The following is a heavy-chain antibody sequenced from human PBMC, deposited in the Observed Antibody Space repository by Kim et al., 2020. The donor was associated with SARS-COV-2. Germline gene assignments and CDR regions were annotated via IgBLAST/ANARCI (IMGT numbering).Heavy chain of an antibody. Sequence: ASVKVSCKASGYTFTSYYMHWVRQAPGQGLEWMGIINPSGGSTSYAQKFQGRVTMTRDTSTSTVYMELSSLRSEDTAMYYCARGSVVVPAATLDGMDVWGQGTTVTVSS. D-gene: IGHD2-2*01. V-gene: IGHV1-46*01. J-gene: IGHJ6*02. CDR3: ARGSVVVPAATLDGMDV. CDR1: GYTFTSYY. CDR2: INPSGGST.